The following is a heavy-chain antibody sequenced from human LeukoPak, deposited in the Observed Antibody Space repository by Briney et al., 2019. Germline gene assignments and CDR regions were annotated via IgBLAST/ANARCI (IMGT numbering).Heavy chain of an antibody. CDR1: GYGFNACW. Sequence: GESLKISSKGSGYGFNACWICCVRQMPGKGLEWMGIIYPGDSDTRYSPSFQGQVTISADKSISTAYLHWSSLKASDTAMYYCARLVSISLKAFVFSGQGTMVTVSS. CDR2: IYPGDSDT. J-gene: IGHJ3*01. CDR3: ARLVSISLKAFVF. V-gene: IGHV5-51*01. D-gene: IGHD6-13*01.